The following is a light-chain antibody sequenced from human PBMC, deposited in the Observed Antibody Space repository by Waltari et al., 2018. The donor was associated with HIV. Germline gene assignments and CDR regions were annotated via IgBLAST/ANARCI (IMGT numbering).Light chain of an antibody. CDR2: QNN. CDR1: DSNVGGHH. Sequence: QAVLTQPPSASASSGQQITISCSGGDSNVGGHHVYWYHQFPGGAPKLLLFQNNQRSSWVPDRFSGSKSGTSASLTISGLRSEDEGIYFCGVWDDNLRGVFGGGTRLTV. J-gene: IGLJ2*01. V-gene: IGLV1-47*01. CDR3: GVWDDNLRGV.